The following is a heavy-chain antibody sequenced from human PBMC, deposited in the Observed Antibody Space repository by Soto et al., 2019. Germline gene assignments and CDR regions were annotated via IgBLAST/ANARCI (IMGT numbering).Heavy chain of an antibody. Sequence: GGSLRLSCAASGFTFSSYAMHWVRQAPGKGLEYVSAISSNGGSTYYANSVKGRFTSSRDNSKNTLYLQMGRLRAEDMAVYYGARDGDGMYYYDSSANRGAFDIWGQGTMVTVSS. CDR2: ISSNGGST. J-gene: IGHJ3*02. D-gene: IGHD3-22*01. CDR1: GFTFSSYA. CDR3: ARDGDGMYYYDSSANRGAFDI. V-gene: IGHV3-64*01.